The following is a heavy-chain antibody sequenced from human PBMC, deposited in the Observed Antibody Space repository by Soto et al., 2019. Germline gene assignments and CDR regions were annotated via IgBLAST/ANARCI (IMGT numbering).Heavy chain of an antibody. J-gene: IGHJ4*02. D-gene: IGHD6-6*01. CDR2: INWNSGSL. Sequence: EVQLVESGGGLVQPGRSLRLSCAASGFTFDDYAMHWVRQAPGKGLEWVSSINWNSGSLGYADSVKGRFTISRDNAKNTLYLQMNSRRAEDTALYYCTKDSYSSSSGMDYWGQGTLVTVYS. V-gene: IGHV3-9*01. CDR1: GFTFDDYA. CDR3: TKDSYSSSSGMDY.